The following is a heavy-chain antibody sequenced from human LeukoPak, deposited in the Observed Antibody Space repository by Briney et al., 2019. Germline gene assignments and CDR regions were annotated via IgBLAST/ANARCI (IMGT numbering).Heavy chain of an antibody. CDR1: GYTFTSYY. V-gene: IGHV1-46*01. D-gene: IGHD6-19*01. Sequence: ASVKVSCKASGYTFTSYYMHWVRQAPGQGLEWMGIINPSGGSTSYAQKFQGRVTMTRDTSTSTVYMELSSLRSEDTAVYYCAALAVAGTGDYYYYGMDVWGKGTTVTASS. CDR3: AALAVAGTGDYYYYGMDV. CDR2: INPSGGST. J-gene: IGHJ6*04.